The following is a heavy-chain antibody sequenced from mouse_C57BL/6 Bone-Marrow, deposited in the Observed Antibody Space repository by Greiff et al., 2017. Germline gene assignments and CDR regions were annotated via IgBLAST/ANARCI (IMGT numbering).Heavy chain of an antibody. V-gene: IGHV1-31*01. CDR1: GYSFTGYD. CDR3: ARLGWYFDV. CDR2: ISPYNGVS. J-gene: IGHJ1*03. D-gene: IGHD3-3*01. Sequence: EVQLQQSGPELVKPGASVKISCKASGYSFTGYDMHWVKQSHGNILDWIGYISPYNGVSSYNQKFKGMATLTGDKSFSTAYMEIRSLTSEVSAVYYCARLGWYFDVWGTGTTVTVSS.